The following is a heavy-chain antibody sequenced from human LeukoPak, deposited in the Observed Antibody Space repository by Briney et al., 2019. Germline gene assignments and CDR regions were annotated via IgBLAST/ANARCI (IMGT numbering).Heavy chain of an antibody. V-gene: IGHV4-61*02. D-gene: IGHD1-26*01. J-gene: IGHJ4*02. CDR2: IYTGGST. CDR1: GGSISSSYY. CDR3: ASLYSGSY. Sequence: PSETLSLTCTVSGGSISSSYYWSWMRQPAGKGLEWIGRIYTGGSTNYNPSLESRVTISVDTSKNQFSLKLSSVTAADTAVYYCASLYSGSYWGQGTLVTVSS.